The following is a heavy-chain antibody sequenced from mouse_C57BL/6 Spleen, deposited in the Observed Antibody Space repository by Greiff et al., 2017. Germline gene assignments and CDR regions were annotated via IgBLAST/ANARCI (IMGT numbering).Heavy chain of an antibody. CDR2: INPNNGGT. D-gene: IGHD2-4*01. CDR1: GYTFTDYY. Sequence: VQLQQSGPELVKPGASVKISCKASGYTFTDYYMNWVKQSHGKSLEWIGDINPNNGGTSYNQKLKGKATLTVDKSSSTAYMELRSLTSEDSAVYYCARNGRLRPFDYWGQGTTLTVSS. V-gene: IGHV1-26*01. J-gene: IGHJ2*01. CDR3: ARNGRLRPFDY.